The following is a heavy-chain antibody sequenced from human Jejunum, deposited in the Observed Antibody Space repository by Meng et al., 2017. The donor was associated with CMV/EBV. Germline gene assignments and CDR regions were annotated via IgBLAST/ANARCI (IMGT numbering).Heavy chain of an antibody. Sequence: SISSYYWTWIRQPPVKRLEWIGYVYTSGSTKYNPSLKRRVTISIDTSKNQFSLKLSSVTAADTAVYYCARGAGIEVADWGRHCDYWGQGTLVTVSS. V-gene: IGHV4-4*08. J-gene: IGHJ4*02. D-gene: IGHD6-19*01. CDR3: ARGAGIEVADWGRHCDY. CDR2: VYTSGST. CDR1: SISSYY.